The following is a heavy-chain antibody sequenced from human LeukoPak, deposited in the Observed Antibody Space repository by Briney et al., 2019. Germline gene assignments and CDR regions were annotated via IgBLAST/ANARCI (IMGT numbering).Heavy chain of an antibody. V-gene: IGHV3-33*01. CDR1: GFTFSSCG. CDR2: IWYDGSNK. J-gene: IGHJ4*02. CDR3: ARDSGPNYYDSSGYSYYFDY. D-gene: IGHD3-22*01. Sequence: GRSLRLSCAASGFTFSSCGMHWVRQAPGKGLEWVAVIWYDGSNKYYADSVKGRFTISRDNSKNTLYLQMNSLRAEDTAVYYCARDSGPNYYDSSGYSYYFDYWGQGTLVTVSS.